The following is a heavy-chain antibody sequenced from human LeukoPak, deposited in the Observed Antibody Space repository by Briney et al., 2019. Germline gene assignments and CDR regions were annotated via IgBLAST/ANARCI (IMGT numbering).Heavy chain of an antibody. CDR1: GGSISSSSYY. D-gene: IGHD3-3*01. CDR3: ARLHPYYDFWSGYDTAMVMFDY. Sequence: SETLSLTCTVSGGSISSSSYYWGWIRQPPGKGLEWIGSIYYSGSTYYNPSLKSRVTISVDTSKNQFSLKLSSVTAADTAVYYCARLHPYYDFWSGYDTAMVMFDYWGQGTLVTVPS. J-gene: IGHJ4*02. V-gene: IGHV4-39*01. CDR2: IYYSGST.